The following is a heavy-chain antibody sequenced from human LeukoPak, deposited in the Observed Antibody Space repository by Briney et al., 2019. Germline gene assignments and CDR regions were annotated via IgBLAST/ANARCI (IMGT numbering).Heavy chain of an antibody. V-gene: IGHV4-59*01. J-gene: IGHJ4*02. CDR2: IYYSGSA. CDR1: GGSISSYY. D-gene: IGHD6-19*01. CDR3: ARQDSSGWYYFDY. Sequence: SETLSLTCTVSGGSISSYYWSWIRQPPGKGLEWIGYIYYSGSANYNPSLKSRVTISVDTSKNQFSLKLSSVTAADTAVYYCARQDSSGWYYFDYWGQGTLVTVSS.